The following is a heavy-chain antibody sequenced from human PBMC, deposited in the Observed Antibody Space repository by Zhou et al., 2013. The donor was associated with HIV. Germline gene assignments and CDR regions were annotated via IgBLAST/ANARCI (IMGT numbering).Heavy chain of an antibody. CDR3: ARGPVGGYYYASGRPPDY. V-gene: IGHV1-69*12. Sequence: QVQLVQSGAEMKKPGSSVKVSCKAFGRTFSSYAINWVRQAPGQGLEWIGGIVPIFATPNYAQKFEGRVTITADESTSTVYMELKRLSSDDTAVYYCARGPVGGYYYASGRPPDYWGQGTLVTVSS. CDR1: GRTFSSYA. D-gene: IGHD3-10*01. CDR2: IVPIFATP. J-gene: IGHJ4*02.